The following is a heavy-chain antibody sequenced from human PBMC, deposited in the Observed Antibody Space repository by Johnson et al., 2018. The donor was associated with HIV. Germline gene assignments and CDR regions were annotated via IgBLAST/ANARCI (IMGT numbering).Heavy chain of an antibody. CDR2: ISSAGSST. CDR1: GFTFSTYW. V-gene: IGHV3-74*01. Sequence: VQLVESGGGVVQPGGSLRLSCAASGFTFSTYWMHWVRQTPGKGLVWVSRISSAGSSTTYAVSVRGRFTISRDNAKHTLYLEMKSLRAEDTAVYYCAREGPSERAGFDIWGQGTMVTVSS. J-gene: IGHJ3*02. CDR3: AREGPSERAGFDI.